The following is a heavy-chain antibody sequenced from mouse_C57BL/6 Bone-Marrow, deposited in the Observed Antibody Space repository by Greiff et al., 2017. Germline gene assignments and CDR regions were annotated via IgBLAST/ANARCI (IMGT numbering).Heavy chain of an antibody. CDR3: ARPGYYGSRVDMDY. J-gene: IGHJ2*01. V-gene: IGHV1-50*01. Sequence: QVQLQQPGAELVKPGASVKLSCKASGYTFTSYWMQWVKQRPGQGLEWIGEIDPSDSYTNYNQKFKGKATLTVDTSSSTAYMQLSSLTSEDSAVYYCARPGYYGSRVDMDYWGQGTTLTVSS. CDR2: IDPSDSYT. D-gene: IGHD1-1*01. CDR1: GYTFTSYW.